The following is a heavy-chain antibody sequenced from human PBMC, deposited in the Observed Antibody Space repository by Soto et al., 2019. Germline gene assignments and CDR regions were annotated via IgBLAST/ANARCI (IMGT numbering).Heavy chain of an antibody. CDR2: IYFDGITT. CDR3: ARGGAMGVDY. CDR1: GFTFNTHW. D-gene: IGHD1-26*01. J-gene: IGHJ4*02. Sequence: PGGSLRLSCTASGFTFNTHWMHWVRQAPGKGLVRVSRIYFDGITTNYADSVKGRLTVSRGNAKNTVYLHVNTLRDEDTAVYYCARGGAMGVDYWGQGTLVTVSS. V-gene: IGHV3-74*01.